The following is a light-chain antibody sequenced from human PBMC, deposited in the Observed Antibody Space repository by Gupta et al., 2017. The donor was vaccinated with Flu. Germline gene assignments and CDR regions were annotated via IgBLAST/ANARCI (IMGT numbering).Light chain of an antibody. Sequence: TRNDVGGYNYFSWDQPNPGKAPKLMIYEVTQRPSAVPDRFSGSKADNTASLTVAGRRAEEEADYYGHSYAGSKNGVFGGGTKLTGL. CDR1: RNDVGGYNY. J-gene: IGLJ3*02. CDR3: HSYAGSKNGV. CDR2: EVT. V-gene: IGLV2-8*01.